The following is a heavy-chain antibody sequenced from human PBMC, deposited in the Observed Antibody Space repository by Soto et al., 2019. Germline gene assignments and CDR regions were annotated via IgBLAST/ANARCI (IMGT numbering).Heavy chain of an antibody. Sequence: PSQTLPLTCAISGDRVSSNSAAWNWIRESPSKGLEWLGRTYYRSKWYNDYAVSVKSRITINPDTSKNQFSLQLNSVTPEDTAVYYSARDSGFWSGSIPHRIERPHNWCESWGKQTLVNVSS. V-gene: IGHV6-1*01. J-gene: IGHJ5*01. D-gene: IGHD3-3*01. CDR2: TYYRSKWYN. CDR3: ARDSGFWSGSIPHRIERPHNWCES. CDR1: GDRVSSNSAA.